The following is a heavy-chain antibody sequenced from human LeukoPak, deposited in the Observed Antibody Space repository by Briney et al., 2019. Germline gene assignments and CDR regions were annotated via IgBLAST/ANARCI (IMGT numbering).Heavy chain of an antibody. J-gene: IGHJ4*02. D-gene: IGHD3-22*01. V-gene: IGHV3-23*01. CDR1: GFTFSSYA. CDR2: ISGSGGST. Sequence: GGSLRLSCAASGFTFSSYAMSWVRQAPGKGLEWVSAISGSGGSTYYADSVKGRFTISRDNSKKTMYLQMNRLRAEETAVYYCAKEMGCTMIVDYYFDYWGQGTLVTVSS. CDR3: AKEMGCTMIVDYYFDY.